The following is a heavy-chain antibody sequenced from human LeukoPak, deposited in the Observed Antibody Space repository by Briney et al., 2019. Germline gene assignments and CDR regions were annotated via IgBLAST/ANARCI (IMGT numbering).Heavy chain of an antibody. CDR2: IYYSGST. J-gene: IGHJ4*02. V-gene: IGHV4-61*08. CDR1: GGSISSGGYY. CDR3: ARAGWPQGDLYYFDY. D-gene: IGHD2-21*01. Sequence: SETLSLTCTVSGGSISSGGYYWSWIRQPPGKGLEWIGYIYYSGSTNYNPSLKSRVTISVDTSKNQFSLKLSSVTAADTAVYYCARAGWPQGDLYYFDYWGQGTLVTVSS.